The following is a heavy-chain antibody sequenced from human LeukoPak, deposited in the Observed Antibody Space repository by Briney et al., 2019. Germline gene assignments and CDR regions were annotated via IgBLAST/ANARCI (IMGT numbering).Heavy chain of an antibody. J-gene: IGHJ5*02. CDR2: ISSSSSYI. V-gene: IGHV3-21*04. D-gene: IGHD1-26*01. CDR1: GFTFSSYS. Sequence: GGSLRLSCAASGFTFSSYSMNWVRQAPGKGLEWVSSISSSSSYIYYADSVKGRFTISRDNAKNSLYLQMNSLRAEDTALYYCAKGPHWRELHQYWFDPWGQGTLVTVSS. CDR3: AKGPHWRELHQYWFDP.